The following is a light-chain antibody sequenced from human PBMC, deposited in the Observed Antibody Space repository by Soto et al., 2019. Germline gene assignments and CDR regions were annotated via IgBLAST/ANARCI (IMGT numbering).Light chain of an antibody. V-gene: IGKV3-20*01. CDR2: DAI. Sequence: EIVLTQSPGTLSLSQGERATLSCRASQSVARNLLAWFQQRPGQPPRLLIYDAIGRATGIPDRFSGSGSATDFTLTINRLEPEDFAVYYCHQYANSPLTFGQGTKLEIK. CDR1: QSVARNL. CDR3: HQYANSPLT. J-gene: IGKJ2*01.